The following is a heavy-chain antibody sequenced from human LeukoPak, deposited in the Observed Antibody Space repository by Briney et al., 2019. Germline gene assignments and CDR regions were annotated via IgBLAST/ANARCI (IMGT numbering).Heavy chain of an antibody. D-gene: IGHD2-21*01. CDR1: GYSFTSYW. CDR3: ARQPPYCGGDCNWFDY. V-gene: IGHV5-51*01. Sequence: GESLKISCKGSGYSFTSYWIGWVRQMPGKGLEWMGIIYPVDSDTRYSPSFQGQVTMSADKSISTAYLQWSSLKASDTAMYYCARQPPYCGGDCNWFDYWGQGNLVTVSS. J-gene: IGHJ4*02. CDR2: IYPVDSDT.